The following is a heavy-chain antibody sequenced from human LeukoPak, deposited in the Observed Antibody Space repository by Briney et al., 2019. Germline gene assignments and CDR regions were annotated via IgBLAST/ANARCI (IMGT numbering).Heavy chain of an antibody. J-gene: IGHJ1*01. V-gene: IGHV3-7*01. D-gene: IGHD6-19*01. Sequence: QAGGSLRLSCAASGFTFNSYWMSWVRQAPGKGLEWVAIIKQDGSEKYYVDSVKGRFTISRDNAKNSLYLQMNSLRAEDTAVYYCARVPITLAGTKDAKYFQHWGQGTLVTVSS. CDR2: IKQDGSEK. CDR1: GFTFNSYW. CDR3: ARVPITLAGTKDAKYFQH.